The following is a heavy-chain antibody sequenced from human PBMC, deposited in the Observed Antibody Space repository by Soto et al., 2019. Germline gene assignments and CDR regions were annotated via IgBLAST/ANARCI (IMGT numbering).Heavy chain of an antibody. CDR1: LFIVSDNY. CDR2: IYSGGGT. CDR3: ATRMTTAPY. D-gene: IGHD4-17*01. V-gene: IGHV3-66*01. J-gene: IGHJ4*02. Sequence: EVRLVQSGGGLVQPGGSLRLSCAASLFIVSDNYMSWVRQAPGKGLGWVSLIYSGGGTDYAESVKGRFTISRDNSKNTLYLQMNSRKAEDTGIYYCATRMTTAPYWGQGTVVTVSS.